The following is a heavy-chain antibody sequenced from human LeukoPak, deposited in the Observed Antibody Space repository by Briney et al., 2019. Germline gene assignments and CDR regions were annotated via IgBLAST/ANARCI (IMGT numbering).Heavy chain of an antibody. V-gene: IGHV4-34*01. CDR1: GGSFRGYY. CDR3: ARGDTVAARPGRFDS. Sequence: SETLSLTCAVYGGSFRGYYWTWIRQAPGKGLEWIGEINHSESTNYNPSLKSRVTISVDTSKNQFSLKLSSVTAADTAVYYCARGDTVAARPGRFDSWGQGTLVTVSS. D-gene: IGHD6-6*01. CDR2: INHSEST. J-gene: IGHJ4*02.